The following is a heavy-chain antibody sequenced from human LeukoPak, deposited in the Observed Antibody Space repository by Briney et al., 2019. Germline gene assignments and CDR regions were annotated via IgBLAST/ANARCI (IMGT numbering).Heavy chain of an antibody. CDR1: GYSISSGYY. V-gene: IGHV4-38-2*01. D-gene: IGHD3-22*01. Sequence: SETLSLTCAVSGYSISSGYYWGRIRQPPGTGLEWIGSIYHSGSTYYNPSLKSRVTISVDTSKNQFSPKLSSVTTADTAVYYCARHGLSGSGYSQFDYWGQGTLVTVSS. CDR3: ARHGLSGSGYSQFDY. CDR2: IYHSGST. J-gene: IGHJ4*02.